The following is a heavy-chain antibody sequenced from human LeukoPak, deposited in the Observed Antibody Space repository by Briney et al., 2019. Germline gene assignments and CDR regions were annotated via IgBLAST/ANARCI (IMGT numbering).Heavy chain of an antibody. J-gene: IGHJ2*01. CDR3: AKVRNSNTRYFDL. V-gene: IGHV3-23*01. CDR1: GFTFSSYA. D-gene: IGHD2-15*01. CDR2: ISGSGANT. Sequence: PGGSLRLSCAASGFTFSSYAMSWVRQAPGKGLEWVSAISGSGANTYFADSVKGRFTISRDNSKNTLYLLMNSLRAGDTAVYYCAKVRNSNTRYFDLWGRGTLVTLSS.